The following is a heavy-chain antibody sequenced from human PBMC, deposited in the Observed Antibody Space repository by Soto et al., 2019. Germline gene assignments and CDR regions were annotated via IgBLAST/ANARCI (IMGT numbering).Heavy chain of an antibody. CDR1: GFDFSSYA. D-gene: IGHD3-10*01. Sequence: PGGSLRLSCAASGFDFSSYAMNWARQAPGKGLEWVSGISGSGIDVYYAESVRGRFTISRDNSKNTIYLQVNSLRVEDTAMYYCAFGTRGVVDTYYHYWGRGTMVTVSS. J-gene: IGHJ4*02. CDR3: AFGTRGVVDTYYHY. CDR2: ISGSGIDV. V-gene: IGHV3-23*05.